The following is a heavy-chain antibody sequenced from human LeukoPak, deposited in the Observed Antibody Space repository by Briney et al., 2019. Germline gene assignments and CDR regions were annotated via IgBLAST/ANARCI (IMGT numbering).Heavy chain of an antibody. V-gene: IGHV4-39*01. CDR2: IYSSGTT. CDR3: VQNIPGTIEH. Sequence: PSETLSLTCTVSGGPISSSSYYWGWIRQPPGKGLECIGNIYSSGTTYYNPSLKSRVTISIDTSKSQFSLRLSSVTAADTAVYYCVQNIPGTIEHWGQGTLVTVSS. CDR1: GGPISSSSYY. J-gene: IGHJ1*01. D-gene: IGHD1-7*01.